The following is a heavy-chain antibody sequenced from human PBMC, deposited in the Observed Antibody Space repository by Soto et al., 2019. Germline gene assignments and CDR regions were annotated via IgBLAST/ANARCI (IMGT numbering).Heavy chain of an antibody. CDR2: GYYSGST. D-gene: IGHD2-8*01. Sequence: PSCTVWMTCAECEGVFSGYCRSWIRQHPGKGLEWIGYGYYSGSTLYNPSLKSRVTILLDTSKNHFSLRLNSVTSADTAVYYCARGVYLSLDRTGWLSRWGQGTLVTVSS. V-gene: IGHV4-59*07. CDR3: ARGVYLSLDRTGWLSR. CDR1: EGVFSGYC. J-gene: IGHJ4*02.